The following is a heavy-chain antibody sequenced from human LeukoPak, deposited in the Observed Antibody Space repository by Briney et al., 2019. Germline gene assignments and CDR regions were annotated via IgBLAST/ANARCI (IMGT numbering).Heavy chain of an antibody. D-gene: IGHD6-13*01. V-gene: IGHV3-23*01. CDR2: ISGSGGST. Sequence: GGSLRLSCAASGFTFSTYAMSWVRQAPGKGLGWGSDISGSGGSTYYADSVKGRFTVSRDNSKSTLYLQMSSLRADGTAVYYCAKGPRQQLVTRFDNWGQGTLVTVSS. CDR3: AKGPRQQLVTRFDN. J-gene: IGHJ4*02. CDR1: GFTFSTYA.